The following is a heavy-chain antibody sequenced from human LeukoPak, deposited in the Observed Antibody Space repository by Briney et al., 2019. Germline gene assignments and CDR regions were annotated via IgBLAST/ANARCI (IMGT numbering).Heavy chain of an antibody. CDR3: ARGRVRWTLRYYYYGMDV. Sequence: ASVKVSCKASGYTFTGYDINWVRQATGQGLEWMGWMNPNSGNTGYAQKFQGRVTMTRNTSISTAYMELSSLRSEDTAEYYCARGRVRWTLRYYYYGMDVWGQGTTVTVSS. CDR1: GYTFTGYD. J-gene: IGHJ6*02. CDR2: MNPNSGNT. V-gene: IGHV1-8*01. D-gene: IGHD4-23*01.